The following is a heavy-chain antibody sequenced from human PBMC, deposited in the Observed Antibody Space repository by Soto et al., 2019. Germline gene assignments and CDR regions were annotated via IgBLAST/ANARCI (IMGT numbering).Heavy chain of an antibody. J-gene: IGHJ5*02. D-gene: IGHD2-8*01. CDR2: FHYSATGRA. CDR3: ARHITYCTTTNCDYLEALFGP. CDR1: GDSITNHY. Sequence: KSSETLSLTCSVSGDSITNHYWAWVRQPPGKGLEWIGSFHYSATGRAFHNPALRGRITLSVDTSKNSFSLNLTSVTASDTAVYYCARHITYCTTTNCDYLEALFGPWGRGALVTVSS. V-gene: IGHV4-39*01.